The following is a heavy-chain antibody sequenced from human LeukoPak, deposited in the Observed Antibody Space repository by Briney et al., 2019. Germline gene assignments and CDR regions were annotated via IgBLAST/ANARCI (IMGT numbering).Heavy chain of an antibody. D-gene: IGHD2-15*01. V-gene: IGHV3-21*01. CDR3: ASSVYCSGGSCYRAFDI. J-gene: IGHJ3*02. CDR1: GFTFSSYN. Sequence: GGSLRLSCVVSGFTFSSYNMNWVRQAPGKGLEWVSSISTSNNYIYYADSVTGRFTISRDNAKNSLYLQMNSLRAEDTAVYYCASSVYCSGGSCYRAFDIWGQGTMVTVSS. CDR2: ISTSNNYI.